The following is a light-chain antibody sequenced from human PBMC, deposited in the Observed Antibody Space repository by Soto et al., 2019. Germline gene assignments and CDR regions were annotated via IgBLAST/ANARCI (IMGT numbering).Light chain of an antibody. J-gene: IGKJ1*01. CDR1: QSVSRNY. Sequence: EIVLTQSPGTLSLSPGERATLSCRASQSVSRNYLAWYQQKPGQAPRLLIYGASSRATGIPDKFSGGGSGTDLTLTISRLEPEDFAVYYCQQYDSSPITFGQGTKVEIK. V-gene: IGKV3-20*01. CDR2: GAS. CDR3: QQYDSSPIT.